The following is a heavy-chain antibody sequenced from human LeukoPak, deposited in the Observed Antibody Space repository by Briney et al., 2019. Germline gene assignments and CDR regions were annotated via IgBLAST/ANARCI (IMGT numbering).Heavy chain of an antibody. CDR2: IYYSGST. CDR1: GGSISSYY. Sequence: SETLSLTCTVSGGSISSYYWSWIRQPPGKGLDWIGYIYYSGSTNYNPSLKSRVTISVDTSKNQFSLKLSSVTAADTAVYYCARVSRSWSGYYPFYFDYWGQGTLVTVSS. CDR3: ARVSRSWSGYYPFYFDY. D-gene: IGHD3-3*01. V-gene: IGHV4-59*01. J-gene: IGHJ4*02.